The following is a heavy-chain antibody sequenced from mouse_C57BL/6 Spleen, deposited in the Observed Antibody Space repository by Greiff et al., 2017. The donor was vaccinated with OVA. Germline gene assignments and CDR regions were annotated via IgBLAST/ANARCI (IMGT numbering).Heavy chain of an antibody. CDR2: IYPSDSET. J-gene: IGHJ4*01. CDR3: ARSDYGSSYAMDY. V-gene: IGHV1-61*01. CDR1: GYTFTSYW. D-gene: IGHD1-1*01. Sequence: QVQLKQPGAELVRPGSSVKLSCKASGYTFTSYWMDWVKQRPGQGLEWIGNIYPSDSETHYNQKFKDKATLTVDKSSSTAYMQLSSLTSEDSAVYYCARSDYGSSYAMDYWGQGTSVTVSS.